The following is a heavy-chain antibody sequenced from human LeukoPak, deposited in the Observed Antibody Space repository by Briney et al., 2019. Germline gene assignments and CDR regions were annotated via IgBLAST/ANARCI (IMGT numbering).Heavy chain of an antibody. V-gene: IGHV4-61*01. CDR2: IFYSGST. Sequence: SETLSLTCTVSGDSVNSGSSYWSWIRQPPGKGLEWIGYIFYSGSTNYNPSLKSRVTISLDTSKNQFSLNLNSVTAADTAIYYCAREPCRGGSCGFLDVWGQGTTVTVSS. CDR1: GDSVNSGSSY. D-gene: IGHD2-15*01. J-gene: IGHJ6*02. CDR3: AREPCRGGSCGFLDV.